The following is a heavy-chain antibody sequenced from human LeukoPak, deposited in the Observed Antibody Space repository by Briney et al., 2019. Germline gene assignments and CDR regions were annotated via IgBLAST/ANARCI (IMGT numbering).Heavy chain of an antibody. V-gene: IGHV4-61*01. CDR1: GGSVSSGSYY. J-gene: IGHJ4*02. CDR3: ARGTTWGSVLDY. CDR2: IYYSGST. D-gene: IGHD1/OR15-1a*01. Sequence: SETLSLTCTVSGGSVSSGSYYWSWIRQPPGKGLEWIGYIYYSGSTNYNPSLKSRVTISVDTSKNQFSLKLSSVTAADTAVYYCARGTTWGSVLDYWGQRTLVTVSS.